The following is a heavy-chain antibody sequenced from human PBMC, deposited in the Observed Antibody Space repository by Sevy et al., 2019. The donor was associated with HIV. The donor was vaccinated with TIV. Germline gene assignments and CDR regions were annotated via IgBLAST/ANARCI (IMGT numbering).Heavy chain of an antibody. J-gene: IGHJ6*03. D-gene: IGHD2-15*01. CDR2: ISGSGTRT. Sequence: GGSLRLSCAVSGFSFDSYGMTWVRQAPGKGLEWVSGISGSGTRTYYADSVKGRFSISRDNSKNRLYLQINSRRSQDTDIYYCAKGGGGHYHPDEIGYYFYYYNMDVWGKGTTVTVSS. V-gene: IGHV3-23*01. CDR3: AKGGGGHYHPDEIGYYFYYYNMDV. CDR1: GFSFDSYG.